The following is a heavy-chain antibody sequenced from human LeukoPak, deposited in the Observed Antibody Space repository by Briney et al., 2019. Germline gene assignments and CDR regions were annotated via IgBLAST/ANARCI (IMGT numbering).Heavy chain of an antibody. Sequence: GGSMRLSCAAYGFTFSSYAMSWVRPAPGNWLEWVSAISGSVGITYYADSVKGRFTISRDNTKNTLYLKMNSLRAEDTAVYYCAKDPVRGRFLESVPHMDVWGKGTTVTVSS. CDR2: ISGSVGIT. D-gene: IGHD3-3*01. J-gene: IGHJ6*03. V-gene: IGHV3-23*01. CDR1: GFTFSSYA. CDR3: AKDPVRGRFLESVPHMDV.